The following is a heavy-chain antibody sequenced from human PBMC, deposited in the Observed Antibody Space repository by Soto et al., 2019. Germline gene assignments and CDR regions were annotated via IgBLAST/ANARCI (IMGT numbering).Heavy chain of an antibody. V-gene: IGHV1-46*04. CDR2: INPSGTTT. D-gene: IGHD1-26*01. Sequence: QVQLVQSGAEEKKPGASVKVSCKASGYTFTSFYMHWVRQAPGQGLEWMGIINPSGTTTDYAQKLPGTVTMTRDTSTRTYYMELSSLTSEDTAVYYCAKPQIARHYFRGMEVWGRGTEVTVS. CDR3: AKPQIARHYFRGMEV. CDR1: GYTFTSFY. J-gene: IGHJ6*02.